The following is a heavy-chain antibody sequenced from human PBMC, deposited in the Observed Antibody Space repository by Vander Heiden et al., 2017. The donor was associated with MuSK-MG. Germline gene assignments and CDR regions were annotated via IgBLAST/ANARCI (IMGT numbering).Heavy chain of an antibody. CDR3: ARQGVYDFWSKTTPDAFDI. V-gene: IGHV5-51*01. J-gene: IGHJ3*02. CDR1: GYSFTSYW. CDR2: IYPGDSDT. Sequence: EVQLVQSGAEVKKPGESLKISCKGSGYSFTSYWIGWVRQMPGKGLEWMGIIYPGDSDTRYSPSFQGQVTISADKSISTAYLQWSSLKASDTAMYYCARQGVYDFWSKTTPDAFDIWGQGTMVTVSS. D-gene: IGHD3-3*01.